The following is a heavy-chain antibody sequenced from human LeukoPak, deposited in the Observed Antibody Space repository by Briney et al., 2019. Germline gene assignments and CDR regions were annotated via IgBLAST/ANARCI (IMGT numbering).Heavy chain of an antibody. CDR1: GGSISSSSYY. Sequence: SETLSLTCTVSGGSISSSSYYWGWIRQPPGKGLEWIGSIYYSGSTYYNPSLKSQVTTSVDTSKNQFSLKLSSVTAADTAVYYCARGPYCSGVSCYYFDYWGQGTLVTVSS. CDR3: ARGPYCSGVSCYYFDY. V-gene: IGHV4-39*07. J-gene: IGHJ4*02. CDR2: IYYSGST. D-gene: IGHD2-15*01.